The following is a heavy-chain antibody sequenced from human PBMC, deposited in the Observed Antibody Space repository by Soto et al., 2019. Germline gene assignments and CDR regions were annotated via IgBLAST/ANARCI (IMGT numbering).Heavy chain of an antibody. CDR2: IYHSGST. CDR1: GGSIGSGGYS. V-gene: IGHV4-30-2*01. Sequence: TSETLSLTCAFSGGSIGSGGYSWSWIRQPPGKGLEWIGYIYHSGSTYYNPSLKSRVTISVDRSKNQFSLKLSSVTAADTAVYYCARVPDRWGQGTLVTVSS. J-gene: IGHJ5*02. CDR3: ARVPDR.